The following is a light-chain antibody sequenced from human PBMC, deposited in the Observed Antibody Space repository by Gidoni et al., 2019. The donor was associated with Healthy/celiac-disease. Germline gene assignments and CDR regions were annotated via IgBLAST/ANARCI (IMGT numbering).Light chain of an antibody. Sequence: QSVLTQPPSVSGAPGQRVTISCTGSSSHIGAGYDVHWYQQLPGTAPKLLIYGNSKRPSGVPDRFSGSKSGTSASLAITGLQAEDEADYYCQSYDSSLSVLYVFGTGTKVTVL. CDR2: GNS. V-gene: IGLV1-40*01. J-gene: IGLJ1*01. CDR3: QSYDSSLSVLYV. CDR1: SSHIGAGYD.